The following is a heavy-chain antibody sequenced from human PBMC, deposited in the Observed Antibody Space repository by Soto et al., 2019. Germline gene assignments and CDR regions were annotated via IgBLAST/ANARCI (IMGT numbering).Heavy chain of an antibody. J-gene: IGHJ3*02. CDR2: ISWNSGSI. D-gene: IGHD3-9*01. CDR3: AKDVSWLLGSPRAFDI. CDR1: GFTVDDYA. Sequence: EVQLVESGGGLVQPGRSLRLSCAASGFTVDDYAMHWVRQAPGKGLEWVSGISWNSGSIGYADSVKGRFTISRDNAKNSLYLQMNSLRAEDTALYYCAKDVSWLLGSPRAFDIWGQGTMVTVSS. V-gene: IGHV3-9*01.